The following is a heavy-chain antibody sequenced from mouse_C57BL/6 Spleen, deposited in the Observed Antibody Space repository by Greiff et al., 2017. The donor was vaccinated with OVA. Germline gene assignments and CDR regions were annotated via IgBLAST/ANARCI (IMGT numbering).Heavy chain of an antibody. CDR2: IDPENGDT. V-gene: IGHV14-4*01. J-gene: IGHJ3*01. D-gene: IGHD3-2*02. Sequence: VQLQQSGAELVRPGASVKLSCTASGFNIKDDYMHWVRQRPEQGLEWIGWIDPENGDTEYAAMFPGKATITADTSSNTAYLQLSSLTSEDTAVYYCTPDSSGSWFAYWGQGTLVTVSA. CDR1: GFNIKDDY. CDR3: TPDSSGSWFAY.